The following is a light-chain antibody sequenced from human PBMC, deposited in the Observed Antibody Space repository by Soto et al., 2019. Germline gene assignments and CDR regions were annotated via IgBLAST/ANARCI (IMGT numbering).Light chain of an antibody. CDR3: SSYTSSSTLV. CDR2: DVS. J-gene: IGLJ2*01. CDR1: SSDVGGYNY. V-gene: IGLV2-14*01. Sequence: QSALTQPASVSGSPGQSITISCTGTSSDVGGYNYVSWYQQHTGKAPKLMIYDVSNRPSGVSNRFSGSKSANTASLTISGRQAEDEADYYCSSYTSSSTLVFGGGTKLTVL.